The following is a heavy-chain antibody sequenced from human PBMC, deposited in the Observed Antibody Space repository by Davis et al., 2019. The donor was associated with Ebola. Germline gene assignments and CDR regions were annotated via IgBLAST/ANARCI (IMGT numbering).Heavy chain of an antibody. J-gene: IGHJ6*02. Sequence: GESLKISCAASGFTFSSYSMNWVRQAPGKGLEWVSYISSSSSTIYYADSVKGRFTISRDNAKNSLYLQMNSLRDEDTAVYYCAREGGVDCSSTSCYWEADYYYGMDVWGQGTTVTVSS. CDR2: ISSSSSTI. V-gene: IGHV3-48*02. CDR3: AREGGVDCSSTSCYWEADYYYGMDV. CDR1: GFTFSSYS. D-gene: IGHD2-2*01.